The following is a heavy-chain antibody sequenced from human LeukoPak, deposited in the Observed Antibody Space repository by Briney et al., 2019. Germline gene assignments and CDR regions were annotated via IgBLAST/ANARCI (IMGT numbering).Heavy chain of an antibody. J-gene: IGHJ4*02. CDR2: IYYSGST. CDR3: ARNTAAGTQFDY. V-gene: IGHV4-39*07. CDR1: GGSISSSSYY. Sequence: SETLSLTCTVSGGSISSSSYYWGWIRQPPGKGLEWIGSIYYSGSTYYNPSLKSRVTISVDTSKNQFSLKLSSVTAADTAVYYCARNTAAGTQFDYWGQGTLVTVSS. D-gene: IGHD6-13*01.